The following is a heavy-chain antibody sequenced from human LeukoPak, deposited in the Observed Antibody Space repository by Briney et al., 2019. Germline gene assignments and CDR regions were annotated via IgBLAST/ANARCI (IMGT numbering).Heavy chain of an antibody. Sequence: GSLGLSCAASGFSFSTSWMNWLRQAPGKGLEWVANISPDGRETYYVDSVTGRFTISRGNAKNSLYLQMNSLRADDTAVYYCARVSLMIDFDYWGQGSLVTVSS. CDR1: GFSFSTSW. J-gene: IGHJ4*02. CDR3: ARVSLMIDFDY. CDR2: ISPDGRET. D-gene: IGHD3-16*01. V-gene: IGHV3-7*01.